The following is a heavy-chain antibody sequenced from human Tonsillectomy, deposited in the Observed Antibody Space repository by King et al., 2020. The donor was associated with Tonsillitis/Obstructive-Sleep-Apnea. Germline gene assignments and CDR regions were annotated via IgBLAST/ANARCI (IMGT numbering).Heavy chain of an antibody. Sequence: VQLVESGGGVVQPGRSLRLSCAASGFTFSSYAMHWVRQAPGKGLEWVAVISYDGSNKYYADSVKGRFTISRDNSKNTLYLQMNSLRAEDTAVYYCASAPTPLYYYGMDVWGQGTTVTVSS. D-gene: IGHD4-11*01. J-gene: IGHJ6*02. CDR1: GFTFSSYA. V-gene: IGHV3-30*04. CDR3: ASAPTPLYYYGMDV. CDR2: ISYDGSNK.